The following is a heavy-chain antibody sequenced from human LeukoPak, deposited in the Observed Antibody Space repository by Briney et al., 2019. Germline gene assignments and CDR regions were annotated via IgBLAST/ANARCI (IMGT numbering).Heavy chain of an antibody. Sequence: GGSLRLSCAASGFTFSSYWMSWVRQAPGKGLEWVSVTYSGGSTYYADSVKGRFTISRDNSKNTLYLQMNSLRAEDTAVYYCARDQMVRGVILAYFDYWGQGTLVTVSS. V-gene: IGHV3-66*01. CDR3: ARDQMVRGVILAYFDY. D-gene: IGHD3-10*01. CDR1: GFTFSSYW. CDR2: TYSGGST. J-gene: IGHJ4*02.